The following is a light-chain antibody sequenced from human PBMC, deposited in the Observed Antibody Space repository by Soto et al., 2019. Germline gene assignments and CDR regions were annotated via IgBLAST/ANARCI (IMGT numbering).Light chain of an antibody. CDR2: HAS. J-gene: IGKJ1*01. CDR1: QSISSW. Sequence: DIQMTQSPSTLSASVGDRVTITCRASQSISSWLAWYQQKPGTAPKVLIYHASNLQSGVPSRFSGSGSGKEFTLTISSLQPDDFATYYCQQYNSYSFGQGTKVDIK. CDR3: QQYNSYS. V-gene: IGKV1-5*01.